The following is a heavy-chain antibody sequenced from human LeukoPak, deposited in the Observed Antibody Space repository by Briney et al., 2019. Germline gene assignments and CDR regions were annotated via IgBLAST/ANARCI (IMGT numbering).Heavy chain of an antibody. CDR1: GYTFTSYG. D-gene: IGHD3-16*01. CDR2: ISAYNGNT. V-gene: IGHV1-18*01. Sequence: ASVKVSCKASGYTFTSYGISWVRQAPGRGLEWMGWISAYNGNTNYAQKLQGRVTMTTDTSTSTAYMELRSLRSGDTAVYYCARAPYDYVWGSYSGIDYWGQGTLVTVSS. J-gene: IGHJ4*02. CDR3: ARAPYDYVWGSYSGIDY.